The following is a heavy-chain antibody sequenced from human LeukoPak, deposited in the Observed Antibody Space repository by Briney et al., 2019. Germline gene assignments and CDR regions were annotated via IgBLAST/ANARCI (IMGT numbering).Heavy chain of an antibody. J-gene: IGHJ3*01. D-gene: IGHD1-26*01. CDR1: GGSFSGYY. CDR2: INHSGST. CDR3: ARGEKWDLHAFDV. Sequence: PSETLSLTCAVYGGSFSGYYWSWIRQPPGKGLEWIGEINHSGSTNYNPSLESRVTFSVDTSKNQFSLRLASVTAADTAVYYCARGEKWDLHAFDVWGQGTLVAVSS. V-gene: IGHV4-34*01.